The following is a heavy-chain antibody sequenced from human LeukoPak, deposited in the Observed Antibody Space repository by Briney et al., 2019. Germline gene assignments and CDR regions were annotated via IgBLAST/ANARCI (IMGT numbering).Heavy chain of an antibody. CDR2: INPNSGGT. CDR1: GYIFTGYY. J-gene: IGHJ2*01. V-gene: IGHV1-2*02. CDR3: ATGPGKYYYDTSSYSGFHCYFDL. D-gene: IGHD3-22*01. Sequence: ASVKASCKASGYIFTGYYMHWVRQAPGQGLEWMGWINPNSGGTNYAQKFQGRVTMTRDTSISTAYMELSRLRSDDTAVYYCATGPGKYYYDTSSYSGFHCYFDLWGRGTLVTVPS.